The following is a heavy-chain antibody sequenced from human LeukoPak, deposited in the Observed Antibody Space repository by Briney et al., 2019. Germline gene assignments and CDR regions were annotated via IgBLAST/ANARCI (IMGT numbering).Heavy chain of an antibody. CDR2: IYYSGST. CDR3: ARDQGGYGGSGSFP. D-gene: IGHD3-10*01. CDR1: GGSISSSSYY. J-gene: IGHJ5*02. Sequence: PSETLSLTCTVSGGSISSSSYYWGWIRQPPGKGLEWIGSIYYSGSTYYNPSLKSRVTISVDTSKNQFSLKLSSVTAADTAVYYCARDQGGYGGSGSFPWGQGTLVTVSS. V-gene: IGHV4-39*07.